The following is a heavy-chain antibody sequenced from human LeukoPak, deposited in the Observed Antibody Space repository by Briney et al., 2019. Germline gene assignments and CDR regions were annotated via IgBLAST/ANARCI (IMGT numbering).Heavy chain of an antibody. V-gene: IGHV3-43*01. CDR3: AKDTAPAEAAARTGYFHH. CDR1: GFTFDDYT. Sequence: GGSLRLSCAASGFTFDDYTIHGVRQAPEKGLEWGSLISCDSGSTYYDASLKGRFTISRDNSKNSLYLQLNSLTTEDTALYYCAKDTAPAEAAARTGYFHHWGQGTLVTVSS. CDR2: ISCDSGST. D-gene: IGHD6-13*01. J-gene: IGHJ1*01.